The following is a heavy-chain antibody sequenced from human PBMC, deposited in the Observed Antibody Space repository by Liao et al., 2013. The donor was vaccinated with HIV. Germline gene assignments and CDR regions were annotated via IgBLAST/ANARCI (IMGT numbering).Heavy chain of an antibody. J-gene: IGHJ4*02. CDR1: GGSISSYY. D-gene: IGHD6-13*01. CDR3: ARRIRALIAAAGIDY. Sequence: QVQLQESGPGLVKPSETLSLTCTLSGGSISSYYWSWIRQPAGKGLEWIGRIYSSGSANYNPSLKSRVTMSVDTSKNQFSLKLTSVTAADTAVYYCARRIRALIAAAGIDYWGQGTLVTVSS. V-gene: IGHV4-4*07. CDR2: IYSSGSA.